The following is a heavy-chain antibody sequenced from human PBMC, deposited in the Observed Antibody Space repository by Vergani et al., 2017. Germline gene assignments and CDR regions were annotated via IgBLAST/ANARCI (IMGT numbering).Heavy chain of an antibody. D-gene: IGHD1-26*01. J-gene: IGHJ4*02. V-gene: IGHV3-33*01. CDR3: ARGLSRVGATPEVY. Sequence: QVQLVESGGGVVQPGRSLRLSCAASGFTFSSYGMHWVRQAPGTGLEWVAVIWYDGSNKYYADSVKGRFTISRNNSKNTLYLQMNSLGAEDTAVYYCARGLSRVGATPEVYWGQGTLVTVSS. CDR2: IWYDGSNK. CDR1: GFTFSSYG.